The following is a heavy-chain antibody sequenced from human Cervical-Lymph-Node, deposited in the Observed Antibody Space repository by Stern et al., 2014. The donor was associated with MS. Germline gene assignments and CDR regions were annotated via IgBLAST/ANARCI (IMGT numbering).Heavy chain of an antibody. CDR1: GFNFSNYA. CDR2: ISNDGNKK. J-gene: IGHJ4*02. V-gene: IGHV3-30*04. D-gene: IGHD3-16*01. CDR3: ATQVWFDY. Sequence: VQLVESGGDVVQPGRSLRLSSTASGFNFSNYAIHWVRQAPGKGLEWVAVISNDGNKKYYAEYVRGRFTISRDNSKNSLYLHMNSLRPEDTAVYYCATQVWFDYWGQGTLVTVSS.